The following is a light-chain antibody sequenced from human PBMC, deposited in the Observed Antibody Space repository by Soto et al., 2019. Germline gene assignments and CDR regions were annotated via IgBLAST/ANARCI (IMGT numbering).Light chain of an antibody. Sequence: ETVLTQSPGTLSLSPGERATLFCRASQSVTSNYLAWYQQKPGRAPRLLIYGASSRATGIPDRFSGSGSGTDFTLTISRLEPEDFAVYYCQQHGTSPPSWTFGQGTKVEIK. CDR1: QSVTSNY. CDR3: QQHGTSPPSWT. J-gene: IGKJ1*01. V-gene: IGKV3-20*01. CDR2: GAS.